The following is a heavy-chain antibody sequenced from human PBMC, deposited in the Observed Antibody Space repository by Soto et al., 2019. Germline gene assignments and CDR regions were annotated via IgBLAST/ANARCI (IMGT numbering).Heavy chain of an antibody. CDR1: GFTFSSYG. CDR3: AKDASGITIFSGFWYYYGLDV. J-gene: IGHJ6*02. Sequence: GGSLRLSCAAPGFTFSSYGMFWVRQAQGKGLEWVAVISYDGSNRYYADSAKGRFTISRDNSKNTLYLQMNSLRAEDTAVYYCAKDASGITIFSGFWYYYGLDVWGQGTTVTVSS. D-gene: IGHD3-9*01. CDR2: ISYDGSNR. V-gene: IGHV3-30*18.